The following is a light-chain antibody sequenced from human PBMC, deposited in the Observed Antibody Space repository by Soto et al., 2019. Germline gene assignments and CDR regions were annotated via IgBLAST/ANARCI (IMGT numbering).Light chain of an antibody. CDR3: GAWDSSLSAWV. CDR2: DNN. J-gene: IGLJ3*02. Sequence: QSVLTQPPSVSAAPGQKVTISCSGSIGNNYVSWYQQLPGTAPKLLIYDNNARPSGIPDRFSGSKSGTSATLGITGLQTGDEADYYCGAWDSSLSAWVFGGGTQLTVL. V-gene: IGLV1-51*01. CDR1: IGNNY.